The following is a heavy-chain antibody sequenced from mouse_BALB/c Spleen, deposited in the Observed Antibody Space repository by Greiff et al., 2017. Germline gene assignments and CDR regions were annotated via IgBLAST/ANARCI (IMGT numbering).Heavy chain of an antibody. Sequence: QVQLKESGPGLVAPSQSLSITCTVSGFSLTSYGVHWVRQPPGKGLEWLGVIWAGGSTNYNSALMSRLSISKDNSKSQVFLKMNSLQTDDTAMYYCARERDYSSWFAYWGQGTLVTVSA. J-gene: IGHJ3*01. CDR1: GFSLTSYG. CDR3: ARERDYSSWFAY. CDR2: IWAGGST. V-gene: IGHV2-9*02. D-gene: IGHD2-12*01.